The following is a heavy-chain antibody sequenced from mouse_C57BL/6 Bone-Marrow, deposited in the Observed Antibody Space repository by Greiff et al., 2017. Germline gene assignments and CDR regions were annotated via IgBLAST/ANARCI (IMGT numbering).Heavy chain of an antibody. CDR1: GFTFSSYG. CDR2: ISSGGSYT. J-gene: IGHJ2*01. Sequence: EVHLVESGGDLVKPGGSLKLSCAASGFTFSSYGMSWVRQTPDKRLEWVATISSGGSYTYYPDSVKGRFTLSRDNAKNTLYLQMSSLKSEDTAMYYCARRFYFDYWGQGTTLTVSS. CDR3: ARRFYFDY. V-gene: IGHV5-6*01.